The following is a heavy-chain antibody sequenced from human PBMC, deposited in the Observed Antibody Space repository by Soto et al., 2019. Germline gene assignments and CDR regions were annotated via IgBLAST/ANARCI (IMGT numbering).Heavy chain of an antibody. V-gene: IGHV3-21*01. J-gene: IGHJ5*02. CDR2: ISSSSSSI. CDR3: ARADYFASTTSHFSGCFDP. CDR1: GFTFSAYS. Sequence: EVQLVESGGGLVKPGGSLRLSCAASGFTFSAYSMNWVRQAPGKGLEWVSSISSSSSSIYYADSVKGRFTISRDNAKTSLYLQMNSLRDEDTAVYYCARADYFASTTSHFSGCFDPCVKGTLVTVS. D-gene: IGHD1-26*01.